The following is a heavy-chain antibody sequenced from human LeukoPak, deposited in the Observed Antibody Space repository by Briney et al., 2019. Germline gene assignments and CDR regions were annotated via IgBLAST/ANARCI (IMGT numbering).Heavy chain of an antibody. J-gene: IGHJ6*03. CDR2: ISPSNGGS. CDR1: GYTLTDYY. CDR3: AGNWNQNYYYYYYMDV. D-gene: IGHD1-1*01. Sequence: ASVRISCKASGYTLTDYYIHWVRHAPGQGLECMRRISPSNGGSNYAQKFQDRVTMTRDKSISTAYMELTRLRSDDTAVYYCAGNWNQNYYYYYYMDVWGKGTTVTVSS. V-gene: IGHV1-2*06.